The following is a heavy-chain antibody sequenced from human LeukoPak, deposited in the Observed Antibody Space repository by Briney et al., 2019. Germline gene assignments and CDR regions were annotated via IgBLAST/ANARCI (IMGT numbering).Heavy chain of an antibody. CDR1: GYTFTSYA. CDR3: ARDRYSYGYRPYALDI. J-gene: IGHJ3*02. V-gene: IGHV7-4-1*02. Sequence: ASVKVSCKASGYTFTSYAMNWVRQAPGQGLEWMGWINTNTGNPTYAQGFTGRFVFSLDTSVSTAYLQISSLKAEDTAVYYCARDRYSYGYRPYALDIWGQGTMVTVSS. CDR2: INTNTGNP. D-gene: IGHD5-18*01.